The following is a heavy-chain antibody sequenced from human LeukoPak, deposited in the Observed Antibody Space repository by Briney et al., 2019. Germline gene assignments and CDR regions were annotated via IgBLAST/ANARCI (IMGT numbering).Heavy chain of an antibody. V-gene: IGHV4-38-2*02. CDR2: IYHSGST. CDR3: ARAGTSDYDFDY. D-gene: IGHD4-17*01. Sequence: PSETLSLTCTVSDYSISSHYYWGWIRQPPGKGLEWIGSIYHSGSTYYSPPLKSRVTISVDTSKNQFSLKLSSVTAADTAVYYCARAGTSDYDFDYWGQGTLVTVSS. CDR1: DYSISSHYY. J-gene: IGHJ4*02.